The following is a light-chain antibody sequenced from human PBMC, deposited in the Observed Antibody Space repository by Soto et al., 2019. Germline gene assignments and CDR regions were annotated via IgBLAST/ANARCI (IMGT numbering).Light chain of an antibody. CDR1: QSVTTR. J-gene: IGKJ5*01. CDR3: LQYGASPIT. Sequence: IVLTQSPGTLSLSPGERVTLSCRASQSVTTRLAWYQHKPGQAPTLLMSGASKRAPCVPVRFSGSGSGTDFTLTITALEPEDFALYYCLQYGASPITFGLGTRLEIK. V-gene: IGKV3-20*01. CDR2: GAS.